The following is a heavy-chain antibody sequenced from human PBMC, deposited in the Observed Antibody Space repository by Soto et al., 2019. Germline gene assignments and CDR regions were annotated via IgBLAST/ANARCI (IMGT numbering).Heavy chain of an antibody. CDR2: IYYSGST. CDR3: ARDLTADPMGSSWSPGPHDLFAS. Sequence: SETLSLTCTVSGGSISSGGYYWSWIRQHPGKGLEWIGYIYYSGSTYYNPSLKSRVTISVDTSKNQFSLKLSSVTAADTAVYYCARDLTADPMGSSWSPGPHDLFASSGQGTLVTVSA. J-gene: IGHJ5*01. D-gene: IGHD6-13*01. CDR1: GGSISSGGYY. V-gene: IGHV4-31*03.